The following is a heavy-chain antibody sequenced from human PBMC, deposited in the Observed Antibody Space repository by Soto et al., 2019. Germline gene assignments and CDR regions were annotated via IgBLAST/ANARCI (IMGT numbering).Heavy chain of an antibody. J-gene: IGHJ3*02. CDR1: GFTFGGYS. V-gene: IGHV3-48*01. CDR3: AREMSVAGTDAFDI. Sequence: VPLRVSCGASGFTFGGYSVNWVRQDPRKGLEWVSYISSSSSTIYYADSVKGRFTISRDNAKNSLYLQMNSLRAEDTAVYYCAREMSVAGTDAFDIWGQGTMVTVSS. CDR2: ISSSSSTI. D-gene: IGHD6-19*01.